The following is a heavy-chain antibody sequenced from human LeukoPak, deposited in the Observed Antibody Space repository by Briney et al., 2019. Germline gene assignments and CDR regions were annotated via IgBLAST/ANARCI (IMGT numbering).Heavy chain of an antibody. CDR3: AREYSGCDRFDY. V-gene: IGHV3-7*05. Sequence: GGSLRLSCAASGFIFSSYWMTWVRQAPGKGLEWVANIKQDGSEKYYVDSVKGRFTISRDNAKNSLYLEMNSLRAEDTAVYYCAREYSGCDRFDYWGQGTLVTVSS. CDR2: IKQDGSEK. J-gene: IGHJ4*02. CDR1: GFIFSSYW. D-gene: IGHD5-12*01.